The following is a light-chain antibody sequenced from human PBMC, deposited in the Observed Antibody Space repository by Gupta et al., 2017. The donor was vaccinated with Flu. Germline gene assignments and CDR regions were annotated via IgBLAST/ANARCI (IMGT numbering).Light chain of an antibody. CDR1: QDISRW. J-gene: IGKJ3*01. CDR3: QQGNSVPPFT. V-gene: IGKV1-12*01. CDR2: AAS. Sequence: IQMTQSPSSVSASIGDRVTITCRASQDISRWLAWYQQKPGKAPKLLIYAASTWQSGVPSRFSGSGSGKDLTLTSSSRQPEDFAAYYCQQGNSVPPFTFGPGTKVNI.